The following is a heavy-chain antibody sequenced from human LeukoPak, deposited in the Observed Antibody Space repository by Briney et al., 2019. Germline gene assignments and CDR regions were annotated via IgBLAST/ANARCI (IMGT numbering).Heavy chain of an antibody. CDR3: ARAAGAAGGQYFDY. D-gene: IGHD6-13*01. J-gene: IGHJ4*02. V-gene: IGHV4-4*07. CDR1: GGSISGYY. Sequence: SETLSLTCTVSGGSISGYYWSWIRQPAGQGLEWIGPIYSNGDTRYNPSLKSRVTMSVDTSKNQLSLKLGPVTAADTAVYYCARAAGAAGGQYFDYWGQGTLVTVSS. CDR2: IYSNGDT.